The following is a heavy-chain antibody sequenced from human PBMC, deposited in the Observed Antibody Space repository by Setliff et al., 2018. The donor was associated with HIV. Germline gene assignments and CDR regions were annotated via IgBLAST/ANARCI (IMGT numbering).Heavy chain of an antibody. D-gene: IGHD3-16*01. CDR1: GFSIENFD. J-gene: IGHJ1*01. CDR3: GNKGGQV. V-gene: IGHV3-33*08. CDR2: LWRDEVGE. Sequence: GGSLRLSCTVVGFSIENFDMHWVRQDPGKGLEWVSLLWRDEVGEYYADSVKGRFSISRDRSRNMVSLQMNSLRVEDTAIYYCGNKGGQVWGPGTLVTVSS.